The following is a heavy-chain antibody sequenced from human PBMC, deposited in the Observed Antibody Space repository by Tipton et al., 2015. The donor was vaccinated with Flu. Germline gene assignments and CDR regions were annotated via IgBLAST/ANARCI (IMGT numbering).Heavy chain of an antibody. Sequence: SLRLSCAGSGFTFSTYWMHWVRHAPGKGLLWVSRINSDGTTTNYADSVKGRFTISRDDAKNTVYLQMSSPRAEDTAVYYCTRGGSGSIYGYDYWGQGTLVTVSS. D-gene: IGHD5-18*01. CDR2: INSDGTTT. J-gene: IGHJ4*02. CDR1: GFTFSTYW. V-gene: IGHV3-74*01. CDR3: TRGGSGSIYGYDY.